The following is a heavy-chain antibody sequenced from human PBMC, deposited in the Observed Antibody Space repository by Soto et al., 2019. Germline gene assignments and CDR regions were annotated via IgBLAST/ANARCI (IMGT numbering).Heavy chain of an antibody. CDR1: GGSISTDGHY. Sequence: QAQLQESGPGLVKPSQTLSLTCTVSGGSISTDGHYWSWVRQHPGKGLEYIGYMYYGGSGYYNPSLKGRVSISVDTSNNQFSLKLSSVTAADTAVYYCAREVAATTHFDCWGQGTLVTVSS. V-gene: IGHV4-31*03. D-gene: IGHD5-12*01. CDR3: AREVAATTHFDC. J-gene: IGHJ4*02. CDR2: MYYGGSG.